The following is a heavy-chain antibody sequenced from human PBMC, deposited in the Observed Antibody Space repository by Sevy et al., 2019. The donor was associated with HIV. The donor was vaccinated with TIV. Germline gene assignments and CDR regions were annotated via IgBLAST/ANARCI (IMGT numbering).Heavy chain of an antibody. Sequence: GGSLRLSCAASGFTFSSYAMSWVRQAPGKGLEWVSAISGSGGSTYYADSVKGRFTISRDNSKNTLYLQMNSLRAEDTAVYYCANDSYDYIWGSYPNLNYYYYYYGMDVWGQGTKVTVSS. V-gene: IGHV3-23*01. CDR3: ANDSYDYIWGSYPNLNYYYYYYGMDV. D-gene: IGHD3-16*02. CDR2: ISGSGGST. J-gene: IGHJ6*02. CDR1: GFTFSSYA.